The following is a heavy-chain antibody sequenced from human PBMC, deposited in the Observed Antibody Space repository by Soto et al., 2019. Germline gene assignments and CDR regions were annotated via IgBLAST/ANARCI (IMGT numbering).Heavy chain of an antibody. CDR2: IYYSGST. Sequence: SETLSLTCTVSGGSIRSDGYYWSWVRQHPGKGLEYIGYIYYSGSTNYNPSLKSRVTISEDTSKSQFSLKVNSMTAADTAVYYCARYRREAVAGYTLDNWGQGILVTVSS. V-gene: IGHV4-61*08. CDR1: GGSIRSDGYY. CDR3: ARYRREAVAGYTLDN. D-gene: IGHD6-13*01. J-gene: IGHJ4*02.